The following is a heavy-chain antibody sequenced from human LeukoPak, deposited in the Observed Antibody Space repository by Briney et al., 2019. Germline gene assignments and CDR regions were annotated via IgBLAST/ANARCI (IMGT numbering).Heavy chain of an antibody. Sequence: SETLSLACTVSGGSISSYYWSWIRQPPGKGLEWIGHIYYSGSTNYNPSLRSRVTISVDTSKNQFSLKLSSVTAADTAVYYCARAPYSSGWYVDYWGRGTLVTVSS. V-gene: IGHV4-59*01. D-gene: IGHD6-19*01. CDR3: ARAPYSSGWYVDY. CDR2: IYYSGST. J-gene: IGHJ4*02. CDR1: GGSISSYY.